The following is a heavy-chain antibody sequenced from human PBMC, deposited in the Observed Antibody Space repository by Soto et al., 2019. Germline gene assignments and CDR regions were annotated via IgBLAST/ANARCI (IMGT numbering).Heavy chain of an antibody. V-gene: IGHV4-59*01. J-gene: IGHJ6*02. D-gene: IGHD2-21*02. CDR3: ARDLWGYCGTDCYPLDV. Sequence: SETLSLTCTVSGGPISGYYWSWIRQPPGKGLEWIGYMYNTGSTVYNPSFKSRVTISVDTSKNQFSLKLNSVTAADTAVYYCARDLWGYCGTDCYPLDVWGQGTTVTVSS. CDR2: MYNTGST. CDR1: GGPISGYY.